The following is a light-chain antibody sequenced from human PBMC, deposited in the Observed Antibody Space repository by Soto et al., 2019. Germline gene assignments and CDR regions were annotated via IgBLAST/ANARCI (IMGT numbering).Light chain of an antibody. CDR3: QSYDSSLSGYV. CDR1: SSNIGAGYD. V-gene: IGLV1-40*01. CDR2: GNS. J-gene: IGLJ1*01. Sequence: QSVLTQPPSLSGAPGQRVTISCTGRSSNIGAGYDVHWYQQLPGTAPKLLIYGNSNRPSGVPDRFSGSKSGTSASLAITGLQAEDEADYYCQSYDSSLSGYVFGTVTKVTVL.